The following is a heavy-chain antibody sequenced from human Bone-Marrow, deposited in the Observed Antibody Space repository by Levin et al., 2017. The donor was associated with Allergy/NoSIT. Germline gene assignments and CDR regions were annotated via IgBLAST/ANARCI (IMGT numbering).Heavy chain of an antibody. CDR3: TRGNLGD. CDR2: INPSGGST. CDR1: GYTFTSYY. Sequence: VASVKVSCKASGYTFTSYYIHWVRQAPGQGLEWMGRINPSGGSTRYSQKFQGRVTMTTDTSSSTLYMEVTSLRSEDTAMYYCTRGNLGDWGQGTLVTVSS. D-gene: IGHD1-26*01. V-gene: IGHV1-46*01. J-gene: IGHJ4*02.